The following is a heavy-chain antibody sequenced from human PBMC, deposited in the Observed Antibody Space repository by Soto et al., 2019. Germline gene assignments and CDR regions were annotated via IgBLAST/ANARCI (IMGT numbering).Heavy chain of an antibody. D-gene: IGHD3-10*01. J-gene: IGHJ4*02. CDR2: IYYSGST. Sequence: PSETLSLTCTVSGGSISSYYWSWIRQPPGKGLEWIGYIYYSGSTNYNPSLKSRVTISVDTSKNQFSLKLSSVTAADTAVYYCARRAYGSGSYYLLGYFDYWGQGTLVTV. CDR1: GGSISSYY. CDR3: ARRAYGSGSYYLLGYFDY. V-gene: IGHV4-59*01.